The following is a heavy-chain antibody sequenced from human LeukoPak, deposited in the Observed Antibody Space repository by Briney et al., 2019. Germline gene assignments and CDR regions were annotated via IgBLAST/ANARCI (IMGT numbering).Heavy chain of an antibody. CDR3: ARGRISGSSHSFDY. D-gene: IGHD1-26*01. CDR2: IYYSGST. CDR1: GASVSSSTYS. J-gene: IGHJ4*02. V-gene: IGHV4-39*07. Sequence: SETLSLTCTVSGASVSSSTYSWGWIRQPPGKGLEWIASIYYSGSTYYNPSLKSRVTISVDTSKNQFSLKLSSVTAADTAVYYCARGRISGSSHSFDYWGQGTLVTVSS.